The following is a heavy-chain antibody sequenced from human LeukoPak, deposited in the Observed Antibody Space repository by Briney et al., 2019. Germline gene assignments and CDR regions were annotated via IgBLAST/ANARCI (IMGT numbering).Heavy chain of an antibody. CDR1: GFTFSSYA. CDR2: ISGSGSST. CDR3: AKDWSTDWSNWFDP. J-gene: IGHJ5*02. Sequence: PGGSLRLSCAASGFTFSSYAMSWVRQAPGTGLEWVSVISGSGSSTYYADSVKVRFTISRDNSKNTLYLQMNSLRPEDTAIYYCAKDWSTDWSNWFDPWGQGTLVTVSS. D-gene: IGHD3-3*01. V-gene: IGHV3-23*01.